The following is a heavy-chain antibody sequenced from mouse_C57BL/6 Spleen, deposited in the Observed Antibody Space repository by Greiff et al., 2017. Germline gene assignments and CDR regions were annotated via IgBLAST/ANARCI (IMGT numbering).Heavy chain of an antibody. D-gene: IGHD1-1*01. CDR1: GFTFSSYG. Sequence: EVKLVESGGDLVKPGGSLKLSCAASGFTFSSYGMSWVRQTPDKRLEWVATISSGGSYTYYPDSVKGRFTISRDNAKNTLYLQMSSLKSEDTAMYYCARHEVYYGSSSAWFAYWGQGTLVTVSA. J-gene: IGHJ3*01. CDR2: ISSGGSYT. CDR3: ARHEVYYGSSSAWFAY. V-gene: IGHV5-6*01.